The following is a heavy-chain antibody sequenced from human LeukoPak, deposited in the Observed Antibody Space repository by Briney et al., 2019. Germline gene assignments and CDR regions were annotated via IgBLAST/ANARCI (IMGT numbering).Heavy chain of an antibody. V-gene: IGHV1-8*01. D-gene: IGHD6-19*01. CDR2: MNPNSGNT. CDR1: GFTFTNYD. Sequence: GASVKVSCKASGFTFTNYDINWVRQAIGQGLEWMGWMNPNSGNTGYTQKFQGRVAMTRDNSITTAYMELSSLRSEDTAVYYCVKESGAVFGPDYFDSWGQGALVTVSS. J-gene: IGHJ4*02. CDR3: VKESGAVFGPDYFDS.